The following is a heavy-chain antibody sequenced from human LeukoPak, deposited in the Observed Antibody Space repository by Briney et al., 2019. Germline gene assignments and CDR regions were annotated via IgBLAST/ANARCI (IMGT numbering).Heavy chain of an antibody. CDR2: ISYDGSNK. CDR3: ARLKYCTNGVCYAGFDY. D-gene: IGHD2-8*01. CDR1: GFTFSSYA. Sequence: PGRSLRLSCAASGFTFSSYAMHWVRQAPGKGLEWVAVISYDGSNKYYADSVKGRFTISRDNSKNTLYLQMNSLRAEDTVVYYCARLKYCTNGVCYAGFDYWGQGTLVTVSS. J-gene: IGHJ4*02. V-gene: IGHV3-30-3*01.